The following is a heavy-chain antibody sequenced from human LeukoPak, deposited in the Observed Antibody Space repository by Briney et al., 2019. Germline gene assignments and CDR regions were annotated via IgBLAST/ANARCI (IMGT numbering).Heavy chain of an antibody. Sequence: PSETLSLTCTVSGGSISSSSYYWGWIRQPPGKGLEWIGSIYYSESPSYNPSLKSRVTISVDTSKNQFSLKLSSVTAADTAVYYCARGEYYYDSSGYLWGQGTLVTASS. V-gene: IGHV4-39*07. J-gene: IGHJ4*02. CDR1: GGSISSSSYY. D-gene: IGHD3-22*01. CDR3: ARGEYYYDSSGYL. CDR2: IYYSESP.